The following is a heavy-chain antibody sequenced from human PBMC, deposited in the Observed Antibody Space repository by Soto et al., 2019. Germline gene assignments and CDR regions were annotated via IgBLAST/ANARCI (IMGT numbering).Heavy chain of an antibody. D-gene: IGHD3-22*01. J-gene: IGHJ4*02. CDR2: INPNSGGT. CDR3: ARVSGYYDSSGYYYFGY. V-gene: IGHV1-2*02. Sequence: ASVKVSCKASGYTFTGYYMHWVRQAPGQGLEWMGWINPNSGGTNYAQKLQGRVTMTTDTSTSTAYMELRSLGSDDTAVYYCARVSGYYDSSGYYYFGYWGQGTLVTVSS. CDR1: GYTFTGYY.